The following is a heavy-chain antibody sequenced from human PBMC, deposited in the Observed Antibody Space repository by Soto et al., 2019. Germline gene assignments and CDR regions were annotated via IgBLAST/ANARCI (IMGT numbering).Heavy chain of an antibody. J-gene: IGHJ6*02. CDR1: GGSISSGDYY. CDR3: ARDPRVGLDHFGGMDV. V-gene: IGHV4-30-4*01. Sequence: SETLSLTCNVSGGSISSGDYYWEWIRQSPGKGLEWIGYIYHTGTTYYNPSLKSRVTMTIDTSKNQFSLKLSSVTAADTAAYYCARDPRVGLDHFGGMDVWGQGATVTLSS. CDR2: IYHTGTT. D-gene: IGHD1-26*01.